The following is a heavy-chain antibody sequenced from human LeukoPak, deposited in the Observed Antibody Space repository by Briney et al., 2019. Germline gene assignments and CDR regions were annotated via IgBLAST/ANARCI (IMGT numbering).Heavy chain of an antibody. J-gene: IGHJ3*02. D-gene: IGHD2-15*01. CDR2: IYYSGGT. V-gene: IGHV4-59*12. Sequence: PSETLSLTCTVSGGSISSYYWSWIRQPPGKGLEWIGYIYYSGGTNYNPPLKSRVTMSVDTSKNQFSLKLSSVTAADTAVYYCARGRYCSADICSGGDAFDIWGQGTMVSVSS. CDR3: ARGRYCSADICSGGDAFDI. CDR1: GGSISSYY.